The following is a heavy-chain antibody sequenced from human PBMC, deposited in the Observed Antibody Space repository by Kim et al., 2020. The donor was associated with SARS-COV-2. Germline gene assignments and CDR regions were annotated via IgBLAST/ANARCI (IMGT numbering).Heavy chain of an antibody. Sequence: PSLKRRVTISVDTSKKQFSLKLSSVTAADTAVYYCARGATAGTSRGYFQHWGQGTLVIVPS. CDR3: ARGATAGTSRGYFQH. D-gene: IGHD6-19*01. J-gene: IGHJ1*01. V-gene: IGHV4-34*01.